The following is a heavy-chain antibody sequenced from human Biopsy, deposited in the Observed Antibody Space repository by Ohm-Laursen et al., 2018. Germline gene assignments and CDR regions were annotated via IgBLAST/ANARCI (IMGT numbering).Heavy chain of an antibody. J-gene: IGHJ4*02. V-gene: IGHV4-59*01. CDR1: GGSIGSFF. D-gene: IGHD1-26*01. CDR2: FFYSGST. Sequence: GTLSLTCTVSGGSIGSFFWSWIRQPPGKGLGWIGYFFYSGSTNYNPSLRSRVTISVDRSKNQFSLELSSVTAADTAVYYCARVGVGAPSIDYFDSWGQGALVTVSS. CDR3: ARVGVGAPSIDYFDS.